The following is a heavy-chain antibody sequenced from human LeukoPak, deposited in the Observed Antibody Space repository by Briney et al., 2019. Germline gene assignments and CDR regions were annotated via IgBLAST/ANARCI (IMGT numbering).Heavy chain of an antibody. V-gene: IGHV1-69*05. CDR1: GGTFSSYA. D-gene: IGHD2-15*01. J-gene: IGHJ4*02. CDR3: ATDYCSGGSCHDY. Sequence: SVKVSCKASGGTFSSYAISWVRQAPGQGLEWMGRIIPIFGTANYAQKFHGRVTITTDESTSTAYMELSSLRSGDTAVYYCATDYCSGGSCHDYWGQGTLVTVSS. CDR2: IIPIFGTA.